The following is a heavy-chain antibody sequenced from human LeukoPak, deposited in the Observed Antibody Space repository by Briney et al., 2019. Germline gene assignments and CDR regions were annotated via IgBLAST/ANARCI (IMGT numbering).Heavy chain of an antibody. Sequence: PSETLSLTCTVSGGPISSYYWSWIRQPPGKGLEWIGYIYYSGSTNYNPSLKSRVTISVDTSKNQFSLKLSSVTAADTAVYYCARGQSGRYFDWPLAWFDPWAREPRSPSPQ. V-gene: IGHV4-59*01. D-gene: IGHD3-9*01. CDR2: IYYSGST. J-gene: IGHJ5*02. CDR3: ARGQSGRYFDWPLAWFDP. CDR1: GGPISSYY.